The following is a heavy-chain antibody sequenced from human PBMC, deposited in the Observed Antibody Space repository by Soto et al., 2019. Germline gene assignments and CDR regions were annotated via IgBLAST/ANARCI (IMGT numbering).Heavy chain of an antibody. CDR3: ARGASRYFDWLLPFDY. CDR2: INPNSGGT. Sequence: ASVKVSCKASGYTFTGYYMHWVRQAPGQGLEWMGWINPNSGGTNYAQKFQGRVTMTRDTSISTAYMELSRLRSDDTAVYYCARGASRYFDWLLPFDYWGQGTLVTVPS. CDR1: GYTFTGYY. D-gene: IGHD3-9*01. J-gene: IGHJ4*02. V-gene: IGHV1-2*02.